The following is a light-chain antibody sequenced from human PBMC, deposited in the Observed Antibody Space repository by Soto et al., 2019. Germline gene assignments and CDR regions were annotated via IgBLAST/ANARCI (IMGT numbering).Light chain of an antibody. J-gene: IGLJ2*01. CDR1: SSDVGGYKY. V-gene: IGLV2-14*03. Sequence: QSVLTQPASVSGSPGQSITISCTGSSSDVGGYKYVSWYQHHPGKAPKLMIYDVNTRPSGVSNRFSGSKSGNTASLTISGLQAEDEADYYCSSYTSRSQVIFGGGTKLTVL. CDR2: DVN. CDR3: SSYTSRSQVI.